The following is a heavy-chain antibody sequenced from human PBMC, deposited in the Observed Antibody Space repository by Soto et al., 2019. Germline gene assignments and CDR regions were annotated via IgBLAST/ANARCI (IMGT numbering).Heavy chain of an antibody. CDR3: AGTYYDILTGYSSNPFDY. CDR1: GCTFTSYG. D-gene: IGHD3-9*01. J-gene: IGHJ4*02. Sequence: ASVKVSCKASGCTFTSYGMHWVRQAPGQRLEWMGWINAGNGKTKYSQKLQGRVTITRDTSANTAYMELSSLRSEDTAVYYCAGTYYDILTGYSSNPFDYWGQGTLVTVSS. CDR2: INAGNGKT. V-gene: IGHV1-3*01.